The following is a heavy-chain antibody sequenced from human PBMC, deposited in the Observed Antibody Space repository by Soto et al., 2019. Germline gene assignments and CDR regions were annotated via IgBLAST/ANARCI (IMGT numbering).Heavy chain of an antibody. Sequence: PGESLTISFTGSGCSFARYWIGWVRQMPGKGLEWMGIIYPGDSDTRYSPSFQGQVTISADKSISTAYLQWSSLKASDTAMYYCARVIAARPWYYGMDVWGQGTTVTVSS. D-gene: IGHD6-6*01. CDR2: IYPGDSDT. CDR3: ARVIAARPWYYGMDV. V-gene: IGHV5-51*01. CDR1: GCSFARYW. J-gene: IGHJ6*02.